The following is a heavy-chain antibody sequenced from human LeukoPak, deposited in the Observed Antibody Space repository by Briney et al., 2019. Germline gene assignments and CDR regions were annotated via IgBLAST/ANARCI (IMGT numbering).Heavy chain of an antibody. CDR1: GFTFSSYE. V-gene: IGHV3-48*03. D-gene: IGHD3-22*01. J-gene: IGHJ4*02. Sequence: GVLRLSCAASGFTFSSYEMNWVRQAPGKGLEWVSYISSSGRIIYYADTVKGRFTISRDNSKNTLCLQMSSLRAEDTAVYYCAKDPHDSSGYYAGWFDYWGQGTLVTVSS. CDR2: ISSSGRII. CDR3: AKDPHDSSGYYAGWFDY.